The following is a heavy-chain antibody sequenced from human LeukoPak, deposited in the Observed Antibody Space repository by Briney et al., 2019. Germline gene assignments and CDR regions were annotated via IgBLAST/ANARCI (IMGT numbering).Heavy chain of an antibody. J-gene: IGHJ3*02. CDR2: IYPGDSDT. D-gene: IGHD2-15*01. CDR3: ARQSCSGGSCYSGAFDI. CDR1: GYSFTSYW. V-gene: IGHV5-51*01. Sequence: GESLKISCKGSGYSFTSYWIGWVRQMPGKGLEWMGIIYPGDSDTRYSLSFQGQVTISADKSISTAYLQWSSLKASDTAMYYCARQSCSGGSCYSGAFDIWGQGTMVTVSS.